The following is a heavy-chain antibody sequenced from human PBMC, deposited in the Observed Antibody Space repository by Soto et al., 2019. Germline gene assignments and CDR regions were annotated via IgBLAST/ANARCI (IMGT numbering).Heavy chain of an antibody. J-gene: IGHJ4*02. CDR1: GYSISSSNW. CDR2: IYYSGTT. D-gene: IGHD1-26*01. V-gene: IGHV4-28*01. CDR3: ARWEMQGPIVY. Sequence: QVQLQESGPGLVKPSDTLSLTCAVSGYSISSSNWWGWIRQPPGKGLEWIGYIYYSGTTYYNPSRQGRVTMTVDTSRNQFSQKLTYVTAMDTGVYYSARWEMQGPIVYWGQGTLVTVSS.